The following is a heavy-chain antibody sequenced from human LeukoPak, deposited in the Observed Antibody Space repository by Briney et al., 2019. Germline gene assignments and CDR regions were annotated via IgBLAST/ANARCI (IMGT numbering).Heavy chain of an antibody. CDR1: GFTCSDYS. V-gene: IGHV3-48*01. J-gene: IGHJ6*03. CDR2: ISSSGFTL. Sequence: PGGSLRLSCVASGFTCSDYSMNWVRQAPGKGLEWVSYISSSGFTLNYADSVKGRFTISRDNAKNSLYLQMNSLRAEDTAVYYCARGVPKTSHYYYYMDVWGKGTTVTVSS. D-gene: IGHD4-11*01. CDR3: ARGVPKTSHYYYYMDV.